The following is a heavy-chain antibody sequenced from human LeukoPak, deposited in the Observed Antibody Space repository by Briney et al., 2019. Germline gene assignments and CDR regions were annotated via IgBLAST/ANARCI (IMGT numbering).Heavy chain of an antibody. CDR2: ISSNGDNT. CDR1: GFTFSTYV. J-gene: IGHJ4*02. Sequence: PGGSLRLSCSVSGFTFSTYVMHWVRQAPGKGLEYVSAISSNGDNTYYADSVKGRFTISRDNSKNTPHLQMSSLRADDTAVYYCVRGTGYWGQGTLVTVSS. V-gene: IGHV3-64D*06. CDR3: VRGTGY.